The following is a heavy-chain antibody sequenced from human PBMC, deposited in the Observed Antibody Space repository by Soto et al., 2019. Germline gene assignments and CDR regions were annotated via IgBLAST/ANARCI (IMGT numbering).Heavy chain of an antibody. CDR1: GGTFSSYA. D-gene: IGHD2-21*02. Sequence: QVQLVQSGAEVKKPGSSVKVSCKASGGTFSSYAISWVRQAPGQGLEWMGGIIPIFGTANYAQKFQGRVTITADESTGTAYMELSSLRSEDTAVYYCARGGYIVVVTATPGYGMDVWGQGTTVTVSS. CDR3: ARGGYIVVVTATPGYGMDV. CDR2: IIPIFGTA. V-gene: IGHV1-69*01. J-gene: IGHJ6*02.